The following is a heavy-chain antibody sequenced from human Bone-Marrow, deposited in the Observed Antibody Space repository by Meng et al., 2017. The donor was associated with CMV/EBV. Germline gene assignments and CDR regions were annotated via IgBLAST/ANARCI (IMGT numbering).Heavy chain of an antibody. CDR2: INPNSGGT. CDR3: ARRSRISWTPLDY. D-gene: IGHD2/OR15-2a*01. J-gene: IGHJ4*02. V-gene: IGHV1-2*02. CDR1: GYTFTGYY. Sequence: ASVKVSCKASGYTFTGYYMHWVRQAPGQGLEWMGWINPNSGGTNYAQKFQGRVTMTRDTSISTAYMELSRLRSDDTAVYYCARRSRISWTPLDYWGQGTLDTVSS.